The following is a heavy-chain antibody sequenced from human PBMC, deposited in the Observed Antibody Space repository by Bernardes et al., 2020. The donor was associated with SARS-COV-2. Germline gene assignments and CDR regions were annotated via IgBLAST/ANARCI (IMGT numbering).Heavy chain of an antibody. Sequence: SETLSLTCAVYGGSLSGYYWSWIRQPPGKGLEWIGEINHSGSTNYNPSLKSRVTISVDTSKNQFSLKLSSVTAADTAVYYCARGVVATMDDYWGQGTLVTVSS. CDR1: GGSLSGYY. CDR2: INHSGST. D-gene: IGHD5-12*01. J-gene: IGHJ4*02. V-gene: IGHV4-34*01. CDR3: ARGVVATMDDY.